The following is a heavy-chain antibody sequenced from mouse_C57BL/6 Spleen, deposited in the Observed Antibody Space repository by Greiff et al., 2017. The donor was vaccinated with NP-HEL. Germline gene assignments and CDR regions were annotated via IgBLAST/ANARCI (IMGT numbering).Heavy chain of an antibody. D-gene: IGHD2-4*01. Sequence: QVQLQQSGAELARPGASVKLSCKASGYTFTSYGISWVKQRTGQGLEWIGEIYPRSGNTYYNEKFKGKATLTADKSSSTAYMKLRSLTSEGSAVYFCAKDDYDVGGAYWGQGTLVTVSA. CDR2: IYPRSGNT. CDR3: AKDDYDVGGAY. J-gene: IGHJ3*01. V-gene: IGHV1-81*01. CDR1: GYTFTSYG.